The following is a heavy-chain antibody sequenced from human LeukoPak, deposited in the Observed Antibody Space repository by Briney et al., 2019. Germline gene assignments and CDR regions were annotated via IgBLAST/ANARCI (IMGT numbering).Heavy chain of an antibody. J-gene: IGHJ4*02. CDR1: GLSFSSYG. CDR2: VDVSGGTT. D-gene: IGHD4-23*01. Sequence: PGGSLRLSCAASGLSFSSYGMHWVRQAPGKGLEWVSTVDVSGGTTYYADSVKGRFTISRDNSKNTLYLQMNSLRADDTAVYYCAKDQTPYSWGQGTLITVSS. CDR3: AKDQTPYS. V-gene: IGHV3-23*01.